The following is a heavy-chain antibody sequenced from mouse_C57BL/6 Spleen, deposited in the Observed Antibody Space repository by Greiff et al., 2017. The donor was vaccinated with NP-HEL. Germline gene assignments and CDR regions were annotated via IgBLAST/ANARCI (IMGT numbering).Heavy chain of an antibody. D-gene: IGHD2-4*01. CDR2: IYPGDGDT. CDR1: GYAFSSYW. Sequence: VQLQQSGAELVKPGASVKISCKASGYAFSSYWMNWVKQRPGKGLEWIGQIYPGDGDTNYNGKFKGKATLTADKSSSTAYMQLSSLTSEDSAVDFCAMERLRRPYFDVWGTGTTVTVSS. V-gene: IGHV1-80*01. J-gene: IGHJ1*03. CDR3: AMERLRRPYFDV.